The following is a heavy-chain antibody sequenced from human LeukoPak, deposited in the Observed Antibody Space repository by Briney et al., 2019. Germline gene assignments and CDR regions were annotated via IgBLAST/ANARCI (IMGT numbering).Heavy chain of an antibody. Sequence: PSETLSLTCTVSGGSVSSGSSFWSWIRQPPGKGLEWIGYIYHSGNTNYNPSLKSRVTISVDKSKNQFSLKLSSVTAADTAVYYCARYYYDSSGYHDFDYWGQGTLVTVSS. CDR1: GGSVSSGSSF. V-gene: IGHV4-61*01. J-gene: IGHJ4*02. CDR2: IYHSGNT. CDR3: ARYYYDSSGYHDFDY. D-gene: IGHD3-22*01.